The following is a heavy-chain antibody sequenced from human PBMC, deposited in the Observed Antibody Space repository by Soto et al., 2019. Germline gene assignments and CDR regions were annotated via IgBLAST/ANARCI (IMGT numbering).Heavy chain of an antibody. D-gene: IGHD6-13*01. CDR2: ISAYNGNT. V-gene: IGHV1-18*04. J-gene: IGHJ6*02. CDR3: ARTYSSSWYSVHYYYYGMDV. Sequence: ASLKVSCKASGYTFTSYGISWVRQAPGQGLEWMGWISAYNGNTNYAQKLQGRVTMTTDTSTSTAYMGLRSLRSDDTAVYYCARTYSSSWYSVHYYYYGMDVWGQGTTVTVSS. CDR1: GYTFTSYG.